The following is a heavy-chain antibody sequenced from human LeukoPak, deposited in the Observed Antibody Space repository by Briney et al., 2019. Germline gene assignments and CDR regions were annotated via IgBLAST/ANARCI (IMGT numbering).Heavy chain of an antibody. CDR1: GGSFSNNYS. CDR3: TRSSDFGGYYFYYYMDV. CDR2: LYYNGNT. V-gene: IGHV4-39*02. D-gene: IGHD4-23*01. Sequence: SETPSLTCTVSGGSFSNNYSWDWIRQPPGKGLEWIGSLYYNGNTYYNPSLKSRLTIPVDTSKSHFSLQLRSVTAEDTAVYFCTRSSDFGGYYFYYYMDVWGKGTTVSVSS. J-gene: IGHJ6*03.